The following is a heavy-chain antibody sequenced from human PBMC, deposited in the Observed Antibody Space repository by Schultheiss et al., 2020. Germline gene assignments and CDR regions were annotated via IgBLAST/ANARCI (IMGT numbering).Heavy chain of an antibody. J-gene: IGHJ4*02. V-gene: IGHV3-15*01. Sequence: GGSLRLSCAASGFTFSSYAMTWVRQAPGKGLEWVGRVKTKGEGGTTDYAAPVKGRFTISRDDSRNMVDLQMNSLKTEDTGVYYCNTGRAYWGRGILVTASS. CDR1: GFTFSSYA. CDR2: VKTKGEGGTT. CDR3: NTGRAY.